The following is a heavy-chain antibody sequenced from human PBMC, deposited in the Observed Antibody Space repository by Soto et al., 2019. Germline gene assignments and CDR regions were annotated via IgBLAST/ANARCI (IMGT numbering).Heavy chain of an antibody. V-gene: IGHV4-34*01. D-gene: IGHD3-22*01. CDR3: ASVNPIVAGV. CDR2: INHSGST. CDR1: GGSFSGYY. J-gene: IGHJ4*02. Sequence: SETLSLTCAVYGGSFSGYYWTWIRQPPGTGLEWIGEINHSGSTNYNPSLKSRVTISVDTSKNQFSLKLSSVTAADTAVYYCASVNPIVAGVWGQGTLVTVSS.